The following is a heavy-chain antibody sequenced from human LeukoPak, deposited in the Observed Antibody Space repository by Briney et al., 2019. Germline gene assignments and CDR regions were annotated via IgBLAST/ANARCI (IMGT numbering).Heavy chain of an antibody. D-gene: IGHD3-16*01. V-gene: IGHV3-21*01. CDR3: ARDKGGPPYYYYYMDV. J-gene: IGHJ6*03. Sequence: GGSLRLSCAASGFTFSSYSMNWVRQAPGKGLEWVSSISSSSSYIYYADSVKGRFTISRDNAKNSLYLQMNSLRAEDTAVYYCARDKGGPPYYYYYMDVWGKGTTVTVSS. CDR2: ISSSSSYI. CDR1: GFTFSSYS.